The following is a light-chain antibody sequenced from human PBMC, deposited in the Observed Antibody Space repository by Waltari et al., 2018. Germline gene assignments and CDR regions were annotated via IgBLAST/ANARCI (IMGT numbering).Light chain of an antibody. V-gene: IGKV1-9*01. Sequence: DIQLTQSPSFLSASVGDRVPTTCRASQGISSYLAWYQQKPGKAPKLLIYAASTLQSGVPSRFSGSGSGTEFTLTISSLQPEDFATYYCQQLNSYPLTFGGGTKVEIK. CDR3: QQLNSYPLT. CDR1: QGISSY. J-gene: IGKJ4*01. CDR2: AAS.